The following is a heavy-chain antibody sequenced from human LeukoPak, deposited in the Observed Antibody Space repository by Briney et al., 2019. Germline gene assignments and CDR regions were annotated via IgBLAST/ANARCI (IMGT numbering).Heavy chain of an antibody. Sequence: SETLSLTCTVSGGSISSYYWSWIRQPPGKGLEWIGYIYYSGSTNYNPSLKSRVTISVDTSKNQFSLKLSSVTAADTAVYYCARHEDSSGWYGSYWYFDLWGRGTLVTVSS. J-gene: IGHJ2*01. CDR2: IYYSGST. CDR1: GGSISSYY. CDR3: ARHEDSSGWYGSYWYFDL. D-gene: IGHD6-19*01. V-gene: IGHV4-59*01.